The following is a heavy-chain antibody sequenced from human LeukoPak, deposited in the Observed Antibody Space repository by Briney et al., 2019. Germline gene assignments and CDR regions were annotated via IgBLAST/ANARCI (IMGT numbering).Heavy chain of an antibody. V-gene: IGHV4-34*01. CDR1: GGSFSGYY. D-gene: IGHD5-18*01. CDR3: ASRDSYGYV. J-gene: IGHJ4*02. Sequence: SETLSLTCAVYGGSFSGYYWSWIRQPPGKGLEWIGEINHSGSTNYNPSLKSRVTISVDTSKNQFSLKLSSVTAAETAVYYCASRDSYGYVWGQGTLVTVSS. CDR2: INHSGST.